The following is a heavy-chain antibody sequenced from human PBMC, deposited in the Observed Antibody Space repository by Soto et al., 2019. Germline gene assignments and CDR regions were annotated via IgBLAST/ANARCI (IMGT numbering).Heavy chain of an antibody. V-gene: IGHV3-30*18. CDR3: AKDFLTGTTGYFDY. Sequence: QVQLVESGGGVVQPGRSLRLSCAASGFTFSSYGMHWVRQAPGKGLEWVAVISYDGSNKYYADSVKGRFTISRDNSKNTRYLQMNSLRAEDTAVYYCAKDFLTGTTGYFDYWGQGTLVTVSS. CDR2: ISYDGSNK. CDR1: GFTFSSYG. J-gene: IGHJ4*02. D-gene: IGHD1-20*01.